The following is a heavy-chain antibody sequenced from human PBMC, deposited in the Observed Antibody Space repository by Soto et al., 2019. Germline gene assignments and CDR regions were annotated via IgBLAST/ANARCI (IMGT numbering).Heavy chain of an antibody. J-gene: IGHJ4*02. D-gene: IGHD2-15*01. CDR2: IDSDGSYT. CDR1: GFTFSSFW. Sequence: EVQLVESGGGLVQPGGSLRLSCAASGFTFSSFWMHWVRQAPGKGLVWVSHIDSDGSYTRYADSVKGRFTISRDNAQNALYLQMNSLRAEDTAVYYCARSYCSGVSCYSEGPDYWGQGTLVTVSS. V-gene: IGHV3-74*01. CDR3: ARSYCSGVSCYSEGPDY.